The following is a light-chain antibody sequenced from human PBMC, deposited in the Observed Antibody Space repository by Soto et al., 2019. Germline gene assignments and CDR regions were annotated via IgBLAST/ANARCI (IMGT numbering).Light chain of an antibody. Sequence: DIQMTQPPSSLSASVGDRVTIICQASQDITNYLNWYQQKPGKAPKLLIHDSSNLETGVPSRFSGSGSGTYFSFTISSLQPEDIATYFCQQFDSPPLTFGQGTRLEIK. CDR3: QQFDSPPLT. J-gene: IGKJ5*01. V-gene: IGKV1-33*01. CDR1: QDITNY. CDR2: DSS.